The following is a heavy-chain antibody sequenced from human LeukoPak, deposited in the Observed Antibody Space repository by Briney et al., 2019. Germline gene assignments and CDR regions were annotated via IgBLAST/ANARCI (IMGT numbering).Heavy chain of an antibody. D-gene: IGHD2-2*01. Sequence: PSETLSLTCTVSGGSISSYYWSWIRQPPGKGLEWVGSIYYSGSTYYNPSLKSRVTISVDTSKNQFSLKLSSVTAADTAMYFCARVCSGTSCNGTPFDYWGQGTRVTVSS. CDR3: ARVCSGTSCNGTPFDY. CDR1: GGSISSYY. J-gene: IGHJ4*02. CDR2: IYYSGST. V-gene: IGHV4-59*01.